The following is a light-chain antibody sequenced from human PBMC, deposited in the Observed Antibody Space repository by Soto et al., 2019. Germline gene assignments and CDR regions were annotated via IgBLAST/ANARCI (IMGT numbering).Light chain of an antibody. J-gene: IGLJ3*02. CDR2: EVS. CDR3: SSYTSSSTV. Sequence: QSVLTQPAPVSGSPGQSITISCTGTSSDVGGYNYVSWYQQHPGKAPKLMIYEVSNRPSGVSNRFSGSKSGNTASLTISGLQAEDEADYYCSSYTSSSTVFGGGTKLTVL. CDR1: SSDVGGYNY. V-gene: IGLV2-14*01.